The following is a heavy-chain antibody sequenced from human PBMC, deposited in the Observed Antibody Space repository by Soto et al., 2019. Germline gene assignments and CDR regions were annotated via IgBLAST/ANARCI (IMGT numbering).Heavy chain of an antibody. CDR1: GFTFSDHW. J-gene: IGHJ4*03. V-gene: IGHV3-7*01. CDR3: ARDHGYRLDS. Sequence: EAQLVESGGGLVQPGGSLRLSCVASGFTFSDHWMAWVRQLPGKGLEWVANINPDGSDTYYLDSVKGRFTISRENAKSYLFLQMGSRRVGDTAVYFYARDHGYRLDSWGHGTLVTVSS. D-gene: IGHD3-22*01. CDR2: INPDGSDT.